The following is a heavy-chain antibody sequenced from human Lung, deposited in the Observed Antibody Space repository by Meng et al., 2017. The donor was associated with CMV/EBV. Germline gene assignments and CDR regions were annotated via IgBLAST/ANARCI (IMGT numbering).Heavy chain of an antibody. Sequence: GGSXRLXCAASGFXFSRYGMQWVRQAPGKGLEWVAFIRYDGSNKYYVDSVKGRFTISRDNSKNMLDLQMNSLRVADTAVYYCAKDDSAYFDFRSGYSTPPDYWXQGTXVTVSS. D-gene: IGHD3-3*01. J-gene: IGHJ4*02. CDR2: IRYDGSNK. CDR1: GFXFSRYG. CDR3: AKDDSAYFDFRSGYSTPPDY. V-gene: IGHV3-30*02.